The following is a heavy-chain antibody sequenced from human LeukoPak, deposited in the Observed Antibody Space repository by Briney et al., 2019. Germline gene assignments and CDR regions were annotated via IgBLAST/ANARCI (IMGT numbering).Heavy chain of an antibody. CDR3: AKDETMPAAPSPP. CDR2: IWYDGSSK. J-gene: IGHJ5*02. Sequence: GGSLRLSCAASGFTFSSYGMHWVRQAPGKGLEWVAFIWYDGSSKYYADSVKGRFTISRDNSKNTLYLQMNSLRAEDTAVYSGAKDETMPAAPSPPGGQEPLVTVSS. V-gene: IGHV3-30*02. CDR1: GFTFSSYG. D-gene: IGHD2-2*01.